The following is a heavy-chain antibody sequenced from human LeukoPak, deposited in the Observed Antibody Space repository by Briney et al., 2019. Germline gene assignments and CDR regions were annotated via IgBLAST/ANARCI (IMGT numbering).Heavy chain of an antibody. Sequence: SVKVSCKASGGTFSSYAISWVRQAPGQGLGRMGRIIPIFGIANYAQKFPGRVTIIADKSTSTAYMELSSLRSEDTAVYYCARSLLFGSGSYYGYPHRGWDVWGQGTTVTVSS. D-gene: IGHD3-10*01. V-gene: IGHV1-69*04. CDR1: GGTFSSYA. CDR3: ARSLLFGSGSYYGYPHRGWDV. CDR2: IIPIFGIA. J-gene: IGHJ6*02.